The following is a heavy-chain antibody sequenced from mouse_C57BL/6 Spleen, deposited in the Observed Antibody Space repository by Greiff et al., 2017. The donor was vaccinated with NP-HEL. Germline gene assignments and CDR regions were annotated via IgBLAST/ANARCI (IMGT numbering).Heavy chain of an antibody. CDR1: GYTFTSYW. CDR2: FDPSDSET. V-gene: IGHV1-52*01. J-gene: IGHJ3*01. CDR3: AREAAQATSFAY. Sequence: QVQLQQPGAELVRPGSSVKLSCKASGYTFTSYWMHWVKQRPIQGLEWIGNFDPSDSETHYNQKFKDKATLTVDKSSSTAYMQLSSLTSEDSAVYYCAREAAQATSFAYWGQGTLVTVSA. D-gene: IGHD3-2*02.